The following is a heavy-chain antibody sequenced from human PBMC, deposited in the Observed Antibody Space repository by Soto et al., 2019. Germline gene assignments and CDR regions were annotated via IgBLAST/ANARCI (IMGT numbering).Heavy chain of an antibody. D-gene: IGHD2-15*01. V-gene: IGHV3-23*01. CDR1: GFRLSDSA. J-gene: IGHJ6*03. CDR2: LTVTGASA. CDR3: AKNGCSYPACYPYYYYVDV. Sequence: EVQLLESGGGLVQPGGSLRLSCAASGFRLSDSAVSWVRQAPGKGLEWVSSLTVTGASAFYSDSGKGRFTIARDISKSTLYLQMNSLRAEDTAVYYCAKNGCSYPACYPYYYYVDVWGRGTTVTVSS.